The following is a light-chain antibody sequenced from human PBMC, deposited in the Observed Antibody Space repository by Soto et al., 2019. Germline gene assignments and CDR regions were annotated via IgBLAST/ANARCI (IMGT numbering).Light chain of an antibody. CDR1: QSISSY. J-gene: IGKJ4*01. Sequence: IQMTQSPSSLSASVGDRVTITFRASQSISSYLNWYQQKPGKAPKLLIYAASSLQSGVPSRFSGSGSGTDFTLTISSLQPEDFATYYCQQSYSTPLTCGGGTRWIS. CDR3: QQSYSTPLT. V-gene: IGKV1-39*01. CDR2: AAS.